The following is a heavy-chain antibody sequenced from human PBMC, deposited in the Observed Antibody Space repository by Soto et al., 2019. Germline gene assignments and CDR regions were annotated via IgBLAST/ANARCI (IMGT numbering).Heavy chain of an antibody. CDR2: INSDGSST. D-gene: IGHD6-19*01. J-gene: IGHJ5*02. CDR3: ARGRYSSGQRWFDP. V-gene: IGHV3-74*01. Sequence: EVQLVESGGGLVQPGGSLRLSCAASGFTFSSYWMHWVRQAPGKGLVWVSRINSDGSSTSYADSVKGRFTISRDNAKNTLYLHMNSLRAEDTAVYYCARGRYSSGQRWFDPWGQGTLVTVSS. CDR1: GFTFSSYW.